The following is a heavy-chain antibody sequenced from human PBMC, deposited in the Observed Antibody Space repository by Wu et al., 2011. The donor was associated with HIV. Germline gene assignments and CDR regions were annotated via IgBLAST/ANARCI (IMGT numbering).Heavy chain of an antibody. CDR2: INPNSDGT. CDR3: ARDPYSSSFYYYYFMDV. J-gene: IGHJ6*03. CDR1: GYTFTGYY. Sequence: QVQLVQSGAEVKKPGASVKVSCKASGYTFTGYYMLWVRQAPGQGLEWMGWINPNSDGTNYAQKFQGRVTMTRDTSISTAYMELSRLRSDDTAVYYCARDPYSSSFYYYYFMDVVGRNGTDSHRLL. D-gene: IGHD6-6*01. V-gene: IGHV1-2*02.